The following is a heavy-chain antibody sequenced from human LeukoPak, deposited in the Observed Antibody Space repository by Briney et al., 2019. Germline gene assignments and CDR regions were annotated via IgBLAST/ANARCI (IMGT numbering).Heavy chain of an antibody. J-gene: IGHJ4*02. Sequence: GESLKISCKASEYSFTKYWSGWVRQMPGKGLEWMGIIYPGDSDTRYSPSFQGQVTISADKSIITAYLQWSSLKDSDVDMYYCARIDYYDSSGIDYWGQGTLVTVSS. CDR1: EYSFTKYW. CDR2: IYPGDSDT. V-gene: IGHV5-51*01. D-gene: IGHD3-22*01. CDR3: ARIDYYDSSGIDY.